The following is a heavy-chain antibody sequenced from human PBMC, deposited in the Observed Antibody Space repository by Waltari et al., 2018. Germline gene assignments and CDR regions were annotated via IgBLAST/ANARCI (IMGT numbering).Heavy chain of an antibody. Sequence: QVQLVESGGGVVASGRSLRLSCVGSRFTFTIPGLNWVRQAPGKGLEWVAVIWYDGSNKNYVDSVKGRFTISRDNSKNTMYLEMNRLRAEDTAVYFCARGDGGSGLGASDIWGQGTMVTVSS. CDR2: IWYDGSNK. D-gene: IGHD3-3*01. CDR1: RFTFTIPG. J-gene: IGHJ3*02. CDR3: ARGDGGSGLGASDI. V-gene: IGHV3-33*01.